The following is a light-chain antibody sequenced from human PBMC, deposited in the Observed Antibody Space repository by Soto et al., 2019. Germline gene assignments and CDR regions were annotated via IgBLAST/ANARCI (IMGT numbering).Light chain of an antibody. Sequence: DIQMTQSPSSLSASVGDRVTITCRAGQDINIYLAWYQQKPGKVPKLLISAASTLQSGVPSRVSGSGSGTDSTLPISSLLPEDVATYYCQKYDCAPLTFGGGTKVEIK. CDR3: QKYDCAPLT. V-gene: IGKV1-27*01. CDR1: QDINIY. CDR2: AAS. J-gene: IGKJ4*01.